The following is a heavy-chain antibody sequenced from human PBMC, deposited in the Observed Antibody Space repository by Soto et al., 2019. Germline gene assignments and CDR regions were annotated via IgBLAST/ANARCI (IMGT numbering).Heavy chain of an antibody. Sequence: GASVKVSCKASGYTFTGYYMHWVRQAPGQGLEWMGWINPNSGGTNYAQKFQGWVTMTRDTSISTAYMELSRLRSDDTAVYYCARDLNAFGGGNYYYYGMDVWGQRTTVTVSS. V-gene: IGHV1-2*04. J-gene: IGHJ6*02. CDR1: GYTFTGYY. CDR2: INPNSGGT. CDR3: ARDLNAFGGGNYYYYGMDV. D-gene: IGHD2-15*01.